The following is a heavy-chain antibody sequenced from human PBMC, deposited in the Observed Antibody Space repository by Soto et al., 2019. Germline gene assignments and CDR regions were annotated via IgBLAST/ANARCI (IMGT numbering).Heavy chain of an antibody. CDR1: GFTFNDYY. Sequence: GGSLRLSCAASGFTFNDYYMNWIRQAPGKGLEWVSYISNANSYTNYADSVKGRFTISRDNAKSSLYLQMNSLRAEDTAAYYCARYALKGSTRHDDWGQGTLVTVCS. J-gene: IGHJ4*02. CDR2: ISNANSYT. V-gene: IGHV3-11*06. CDR3: ARYALKGSTRHDD. D-gene: IGHD1-26*01.